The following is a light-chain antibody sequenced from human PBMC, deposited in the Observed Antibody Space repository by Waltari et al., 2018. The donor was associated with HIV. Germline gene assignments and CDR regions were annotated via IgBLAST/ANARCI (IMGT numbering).Light chain of an antibody. CDR3: QTWDTTTVV. CDR1: KLGDRY. Sequence: SYELTPPPSESVSPGQTASITCSGDKLGDRYVCWPQQKPGHTPVLVIYQDTKRASGIPVRFSGSNSGNTATLTISGTQAMDEADYYCQTWDTTTVVFGGGTKLTVL. V-gene: IGLV3-1*01. CDR2: QDT. J-gene: IGLJ2*01.